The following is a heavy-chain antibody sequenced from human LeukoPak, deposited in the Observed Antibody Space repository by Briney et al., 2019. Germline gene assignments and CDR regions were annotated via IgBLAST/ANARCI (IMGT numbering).Heavy chain of an antibody. CDR3: ARDDGPNTFGGVIVLPGGAFDI. V-gene: IGHV1-69*13. CDR1: GGTFSSYA. CDR2: IIPIFGTA. D-gene: IGHD3-16*02. Sequence: SVKVSCKASGGTFSSYAISWVRQAPGQGLEWMGGIIPIFGTANYAQKFQGRVTITADESTSTAYMELSSLRAEDTAVYYCARDDGPNTFGGVIVLPGGAFDIWGQGTMVTVSS. J-gene: IGHJ3*02.